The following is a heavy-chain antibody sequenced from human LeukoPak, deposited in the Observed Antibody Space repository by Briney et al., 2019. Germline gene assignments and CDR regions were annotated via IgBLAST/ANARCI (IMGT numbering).Heavy chain of an antibody. CDR2: ISYDGSNK. CDR1: GFTFSSYA. CDR3: ARGTKGGSGSYYIRDY. V-gene: IGHV3-30-3*01. Sequence: GGSLRLSCAASGFTFSSYAMHWVRQAPGKGLEWVAVISYDGSNKYYADSVKGRFTISRDNSKNTLYLQMNSLRAEDTAVYYCARGTKGGSGSYYIRDYWGQGTLVTVSS. D-gene: IGHD3-10*01. J-gene: IGHJ4*02.